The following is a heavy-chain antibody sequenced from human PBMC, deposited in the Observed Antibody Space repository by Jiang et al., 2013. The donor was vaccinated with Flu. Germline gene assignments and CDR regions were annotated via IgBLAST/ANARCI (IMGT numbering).Heavy chain of an antibody. CDR2: ISDSGYT. CDR3: ARGGGYYGSAFFAY. CDR1: GGSYSISNW. V-gene: IGHV4-4*02. D-gene: IGHD3-10*01. J-gene: IGHJ4*02. Sequence: VKPSGTLSLNCSVSGGSYSISNWWTWVRQAPGKGLEWIGEISDSGYTNYSPSLKSRVTILKDKSENHFSLHLKSVTAADTAVYYCARGGGYYGSAFFAYWGQGNLVIVSS.